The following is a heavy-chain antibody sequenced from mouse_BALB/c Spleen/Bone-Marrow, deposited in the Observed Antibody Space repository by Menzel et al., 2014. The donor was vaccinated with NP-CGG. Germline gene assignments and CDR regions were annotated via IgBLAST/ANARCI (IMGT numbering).Heavy chain of an antibody. V-gene: IGHV4-1*02. CDR2: INPDSSTI. D-gene: IGHD2-1*01. J-gene: IGHJ4*01. Sequence: EVKLLESGGGLVQPGGSLKLSCAASGFDFSRFWMSWVRQAPGKGLEWIGEINPDSSTINYTPSLKDKFIISRDNAKNPLSLQMSEVKSEDIALYYCASLYYGNYYYAMDYWGQGTSVTVSS. CDR1: GFDFSRFW. CDR3: ASLYYGNYYYAMDY.